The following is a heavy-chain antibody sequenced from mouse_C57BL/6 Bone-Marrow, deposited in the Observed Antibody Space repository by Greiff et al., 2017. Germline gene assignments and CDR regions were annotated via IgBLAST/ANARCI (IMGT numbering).Heavy chain of an antibody. CDR2: IDPENGDT. D-gene: IGHD1-1*02. CDR1: GFNIKDDY. CDR3: TPPYGKSAAMDY. Sequence: EVQLQQSGAELVRPGASVKLSCTASGFNIKDDYMHWVKQRPEQGLEWIGWIDPENGDTEYASKFQGKATITADTSSNTAYLQLSSLTSEDTAVYYSTPPYGKSAAMDYWGQGTSVTVSS. V-gene: IGHV14-4*01. J-gene: IGHJ4*01.